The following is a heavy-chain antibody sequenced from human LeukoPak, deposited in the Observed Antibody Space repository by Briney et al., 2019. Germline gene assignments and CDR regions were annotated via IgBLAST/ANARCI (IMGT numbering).Heavy chain of an antibody. D-gene: IGHD3-16*01. Sequence: ASVKVSCKASGYTFTRYGISWVRQAPGQGLEWMGWISAYNGNTNYAQKLQGRVTMTTDTSTSTAYMELRSLRSDDTAVYYCARAVPYYDYVWGSHTYFDYWGQGTLVTVSS. CDR1: GYTFTRYG. V-gene: IGHV1-18*01. CDR3: ARAVPYYDYVWGSHTYFDY. J-gene: IGHJ4*02. CDR2: ISAYNGNT.